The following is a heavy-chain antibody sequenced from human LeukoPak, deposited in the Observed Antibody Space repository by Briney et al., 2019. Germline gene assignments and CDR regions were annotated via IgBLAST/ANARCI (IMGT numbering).Heavy chain of an antibody. V-gene: IGHV1-3*01. CDR2: INAGNGNT. CDR3: AILSDGAYCGGDCFYLDY. D-gene: IGHD2-21*02. J-gene: IGHJ4*02. CDR1: GYTFTNYA. Sequence: ASVKVSCKASGYTFTNYAMHWVRQAPGQRLEWMGWINAGNGNTNYAQKFQGRVTITADKSTGTAYMELSSLRSEDTAVYYCAILSDGAYCGGDCFYLDYWGQGTLVTVSS.